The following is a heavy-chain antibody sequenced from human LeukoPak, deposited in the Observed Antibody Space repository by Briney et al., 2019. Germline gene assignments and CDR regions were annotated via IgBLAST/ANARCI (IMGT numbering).Heavy chain of an antibody. J-gene: IGHJ3*02. V-gene: IGHV4-34*01. CDR3: ARGRNYYDSSGFVGAFDI. CDR2: INHSGST. D-gene: IGHD3-22*01. CDR1: GGSFSGYY. Sequence: PSETLSLTCAVYGGSFSGYYWSWIRQPPGKWLEWIGEINHSGSTNYNPSLKSRVTTSVDTSKNQFSLKLSSVTAADTAVYYCARGRNYYDSSGFVGAFDIWGQGTMVTVSS.